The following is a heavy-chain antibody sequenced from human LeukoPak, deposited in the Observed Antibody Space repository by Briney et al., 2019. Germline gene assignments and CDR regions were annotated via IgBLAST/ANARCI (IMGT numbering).Heavy chain of an antibody. CDR2: IKQDGSEK. Sequence: GGSLRLSCAASGFTFSSYWMSWVRQAPGKGLEWVANIKQDGSEKYYVDSVKGRFTISRDNAKNSLYLQMNSLRAEDTAVYYCARVRSDFWSGYPTYYFDYWGQGTLVTVSS. CDR1: GFTFSSYW. D-gene: IGHD3-3*01. V-gene: IGHV3-7*01. J-gene: IGHJ4*02. CDR3: ARVRSDFWSGYPTYYFDY.